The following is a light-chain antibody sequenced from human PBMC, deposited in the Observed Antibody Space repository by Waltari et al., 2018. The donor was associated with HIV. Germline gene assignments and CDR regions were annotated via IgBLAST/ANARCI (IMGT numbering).Light chain of an antibody. CDR2: EVS. CDR1: RSDVGSYNL. J-gene: IGLJ3*02. V-gene: IGLV2-23*02. CDR3: CSYAHNDPWV. Sequence: QSALTQPASVSGSPGQSITIPCTGTRSDVGSYNLVSWYQHHPGKAPKLILSEVSKRPSGVSNRFSGSKSGTTASLTISGLQAEDEADYHCCSYAHNDPWVFGGGTRLTVL.